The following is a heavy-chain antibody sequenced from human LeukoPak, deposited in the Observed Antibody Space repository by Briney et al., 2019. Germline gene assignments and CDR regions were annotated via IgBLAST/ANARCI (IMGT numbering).Heavy chain of an antibody. CDR1: GYTFTSYY. D-gene: IGHD6-13*01. CDR2: INPSGGST. CDR3: ARVAIVSYSSSWYFDY. Sequence: ASVKVSCKASGYTFTSYYMHWVRQAPGQGLEWMGMINPSGGSTSYAQKFQGRVTMTRDTSTSTVYMELSSLRSEDTAVYYCARVAIVSYSSSWYFDYWGQGTLVTVSS. J-gene: IGHJ4*02. V-gene: IGHV1-46*01.